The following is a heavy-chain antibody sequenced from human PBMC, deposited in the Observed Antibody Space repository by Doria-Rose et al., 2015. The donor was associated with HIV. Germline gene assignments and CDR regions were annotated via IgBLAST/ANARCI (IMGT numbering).Heavy chain of an antibody. CDR3: ARIKSSRWYHKYYFDF. D-gene: IGHD6-13*01. Sequence: QFTLKESGPVLVKPTETLTLTCTVSGASLSSPGMGVSRIRQPPGKTLEWLANIFSDDERSYKTSLKSRLTISRGTSKSQVVLTMTDMDPVDTATYYCARIKSSRWYHKYYFDFWGQGTLVIVSA. CDR1: GASLSSPGMG. J-gene: IGHJ4*02. CDR2: IFSDDER. V-gene: IGHV2-26*01.